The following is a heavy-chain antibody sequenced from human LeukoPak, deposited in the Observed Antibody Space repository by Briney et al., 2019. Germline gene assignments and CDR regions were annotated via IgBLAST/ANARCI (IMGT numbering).Heavy chain of an antibody. V-gene: IGHV4-4*02. CDR1: GGSISSSTNW. D-gene: IGHD1-26*01. J-gene: IGHJ6*03. CDR2: IYHSGGT. CDR3: ATSGYYCMDV. Sequence: PSGTLSLTCAVSGGSISSSTNWWSWVRQPPGKGLEWIGEIYHSGGTNYNPSLKTRITVSGDKSQNQFSLKVNFLTAADTAVYYCATSGYYCMDVWGKGTTVTVSS.